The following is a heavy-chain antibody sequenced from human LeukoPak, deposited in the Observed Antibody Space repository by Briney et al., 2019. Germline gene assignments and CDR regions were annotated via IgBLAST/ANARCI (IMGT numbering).Heavy chain of an antibody. D-gene: IGHD3-9*01. CDR2: IKSKTDGGTT. CDR3: TTGHNPGLRYFDWLLPQFDY. V-gene: IGHV3-15*01. CDR1: GFTFSNAW. J-gene: IGHJ4*02. Sequence: GGSLRLSCAASGFTFSNAWMSWVRQAPGKGLEWVGRIKSKTDGGTTDYAAPVKGRFTISRDDSKNTLYLQMNSLKTEDTAVYYCTTGHNPGLRYFDWLLPQFDYWGQGTLVTVSS.